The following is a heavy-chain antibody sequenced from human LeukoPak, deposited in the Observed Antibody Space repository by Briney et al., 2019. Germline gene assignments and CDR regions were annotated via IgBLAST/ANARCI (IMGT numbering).Heavy chain of an antibody. CDR2: VYYSGST. Sequence: PSETXXLTCTXSGGSIXSFDSYWSWVRQHPGKGLEWIGCVYYSGSTYFNPSLKSRVTMSLDTSKTQFSLKVISVTAADTATYYCARDLSSAWFYYWGQGALVTVSS. J-gene: IGHJ4*02. CDR3: ARDLSSAWFYY. V-gene: IGHV4-31*03. D-gene: IGHD6-25*01. CDR1: GGSIXSFDSY.